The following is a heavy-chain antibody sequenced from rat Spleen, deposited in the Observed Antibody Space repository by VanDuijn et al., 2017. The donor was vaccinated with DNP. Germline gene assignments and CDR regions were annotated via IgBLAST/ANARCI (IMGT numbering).Heavy chain of an antibody. D-gene: IGHD1-10*01. Sequence: EVQLVESGGGLVQPGRSLKLSCAASGFTFSDYNMAWVRQAPKKGLEWVATIFYAGTTTYYRGSVKGRFTISRDNANGTLYLQMDNLRSEDTATYYCARWGNSDWYFDFWGPGTMVTVSS. V-gene: IGHV5S10*01. CDR1: GFTFSDYN. CDR2: IFYAGTTT. CDR3: ARWGNSDWYFDF. J-gene: IGHJ1*01.